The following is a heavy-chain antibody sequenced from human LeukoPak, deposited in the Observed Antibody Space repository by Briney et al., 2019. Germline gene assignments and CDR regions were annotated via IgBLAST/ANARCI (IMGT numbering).Heavy chain of an antibody. D-gene: IGHD6-19*01. CDR3: ARGRAAVAVWGDWFDP. J-gene: IGHJ5*02. V-gene: IGHV3-66*01. CDR1: GFTVSSNY. CDR2: IYSGGST. Sequence: TGGSLRLSCAASGFTVSSNYTSWVRQAPGKGLEWVSVIYSGGSTYYADSVKGRFTISRDNSKNTLYLQMNSLRAEDTAVYYCARGRAAVAVWGDWFDPWGQGTLVTVSS.